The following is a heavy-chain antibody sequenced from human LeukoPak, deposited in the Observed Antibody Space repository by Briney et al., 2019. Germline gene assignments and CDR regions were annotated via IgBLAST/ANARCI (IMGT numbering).Heavy chain of an antibody. CDR1: GGSVSSGSYY. D-gene: IGHD3-3*01. CDR2: IYYSGST. V-gene: IGHV4-61*01. J-gene: IGHJ4*02. Sequence: ASETLSLTCTVSGGSVSSGSYYWSWIRQPPGKGLEWIGYIYYSGSTNYNPSLKSRVTISVDTSKNQFSLKLSSVTAADTAVYYCARDDFWSGYNYWGQGTLSPSPQ. CDR3: ARDDFWSGYNY.